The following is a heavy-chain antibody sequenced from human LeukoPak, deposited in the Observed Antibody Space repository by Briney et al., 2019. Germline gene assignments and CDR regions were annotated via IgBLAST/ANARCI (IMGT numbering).Heavy chain of an antibody. D-gene: IGHD6-19*01. CDR3: ARAPSSGWYGEDYYYYMDV. J-gene: IGHJ6*03. V-gene: IGHV1-69*06. CDR1: GYTFTGYY. CDR2: IIPIFGTA. Sequence: ASVKVSCKAPGYTFTGYYMHWVRQAPGQGLEWMGGIIPIFGTANYAQKFQGRVTITADKSTSTAYMELSSLRSEDTAVYYCARAPSSGWYGEDYYYYMDVWGKGTTVTVSS.